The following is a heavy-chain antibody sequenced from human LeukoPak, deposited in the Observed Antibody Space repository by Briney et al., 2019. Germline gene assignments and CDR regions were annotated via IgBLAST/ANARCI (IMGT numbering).Heavy chain of an antibody. CDR1: GFTFSSYA. Sequence: PGGSLRLSCAASGFTFSSYAMHWVRQAPGKGLEYVSGISSNGGSTDYANSVKGRFTISRDNSKNTLYLQMGSLRAEDLAVYYCARSLERLRPFDYWGQGTLVTVSS. CDR3: ARSLERLRPFDY. D-gene: IGHD1-1*01. J-gene: IGHJ4*02. V-gene: IGHV3-64*01. CDR2: ISSNGGST.